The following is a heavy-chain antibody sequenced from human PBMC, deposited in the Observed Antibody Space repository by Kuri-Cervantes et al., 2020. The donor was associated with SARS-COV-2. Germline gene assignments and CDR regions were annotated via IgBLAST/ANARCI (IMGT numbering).Heavy chain of an antibody. CDR3: ARGSYYDSGSYYNRKFDY. CDR1: GDSINSGSYC. V-gene: IGHV4-39*01. Sequence: SETLSLTCKVSGDSINSGSYCWGWIRQPPGKGMEWIGSIHYSGRTYYNPSLESRLTISVDTAKNQFSVKLRSVTAADTAVYYCARGSYYDSGSYYNRKFDYWGQGMLVTVSS. D-gene: IGHD3-10*01. CDR2: IHYSGRT. J-gene: IGHJ4*02.